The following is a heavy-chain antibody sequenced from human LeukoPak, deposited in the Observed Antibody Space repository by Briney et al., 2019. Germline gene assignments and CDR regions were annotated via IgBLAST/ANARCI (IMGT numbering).Heavy chain of an antibody. D-gene: IGHD1-26*01. V-gene: IGHV6-1*01. Sequence: SQTLSLTCAISGDSVSSKSASWNWIRQSPSRGLEWLGRTYSRSKWFNDYAVSVKSRISVNPDTSKNQFSLHLTSVTPDDTAVYYCARGTGSLDYWGQGTLVTVSS. J-gene: IGHJ4*02. CDR1: GDSVSSKSAS. CDR2: TYSRSKWFN. CDR3: ARGTGSLDY.